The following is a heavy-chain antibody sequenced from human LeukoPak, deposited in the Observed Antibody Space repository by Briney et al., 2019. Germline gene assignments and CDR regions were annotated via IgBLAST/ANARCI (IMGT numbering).Heavy chain of an antibody. V-gene: IGHV3-30-3*01. J-gene: IGHJ5*02. CDR2: ISYDGSNK. Sequence: GRSLRLSCAASGFTFSSYAMHWVRQAPGKGLEWVAVISYDGSNKYYADSVKGRFTISRDNSKNTLYLQMNSLRAEDTAVYYCARDSYVLRFLEWLFDPWGLGTLVTVSS. CDR3: ARDSYVLRFLEWLFDP. CDR1: GFTFSSYA. D-gene: IGHD3-3*01.